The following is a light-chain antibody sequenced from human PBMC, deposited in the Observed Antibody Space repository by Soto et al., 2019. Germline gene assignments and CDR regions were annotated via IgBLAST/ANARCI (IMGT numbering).Light chain of an antibody. J-gene: IGKJ4*01. CDR1: QSIGNY. V-gene: IGKV1-39*01. CDR3: QQSSSTPQT. Sequence: DIKMTQSPSSLSASVGDRVTIASRASQSIGNYLSWYQQKPGKAPKLLINVASTLQSGVPSRFSGSGSGTDFTLAISSLQPEDFATYYCQQSSSTPQTFGGGTKVDI. CDR2: VAS.